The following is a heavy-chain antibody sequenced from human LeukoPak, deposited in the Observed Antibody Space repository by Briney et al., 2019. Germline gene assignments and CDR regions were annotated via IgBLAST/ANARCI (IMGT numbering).Heavy chain of an antibody. Sequence: SETLSLTCAVYGGSFSGYYWSWIRQPPGKGLGWIGEINHSGSTNYNPSLKSRVTISVDTSKNQFSLKLSSVTAADTAVYYCARHSTYYDFWSGYYTHGMDVWGQGTTVTVSS. CDR1: GGSFSGYY. V-gene: IGHV4-34*01. D-gene: IGHD3-3*01. CDR2: INHSGST. J-gene: IGHJ6*02. CDR3: ARHSTYYDFWSGYYTHGMDV.